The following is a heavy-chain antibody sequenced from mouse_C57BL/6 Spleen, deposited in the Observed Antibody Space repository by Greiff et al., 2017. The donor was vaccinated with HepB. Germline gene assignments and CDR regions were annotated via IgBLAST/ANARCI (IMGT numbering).Heavy chain of an antibody. V-gene: IGHV1-59*01. D-gene: IGHD2-5*01. CDR3: ASYSNYWFAY. J-gene: IGHJ3*01. CDR1: GYTFTSYW. Sequence: QVQLKQPGAELVRPGTSVKLSCKASGYTFTSYWMHWVKQRPGQGLEWIGVIDPSDSYTNYNQKFKGKATLTVDTSSSTAYMQLSSLTSEDSAVYYCASYSNYWFAYWGQGTLVTVSA. CDR2: IDPSDSYT.